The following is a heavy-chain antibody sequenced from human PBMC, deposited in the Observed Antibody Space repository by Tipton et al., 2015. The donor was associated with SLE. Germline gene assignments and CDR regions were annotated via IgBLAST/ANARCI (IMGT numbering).Heavy chain of an antibody. J-gene: IGHJ3*02. V-gene: IGHV3-74*01. Sequence: SLRLSCAASGFTVSTNHMSWVRQAPGKGLEWISHITLDESTTSYADSVKGRFTISRDNAKNTLYLQMNSLRAEDTAVYYCARDYPGYHDAFDIWGQGTMVTVSS. CDR1: GFTVSTNH. D-gene: IGHD6-13*01. CDR2: ITLDESTT. CDR3: ARDYPGYHDAFDI.